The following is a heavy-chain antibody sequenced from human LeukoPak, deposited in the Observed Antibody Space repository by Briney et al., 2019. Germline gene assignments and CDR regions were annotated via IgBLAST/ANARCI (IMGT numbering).Heavy chain of an antibody. CDR2: IRYDGSNK. Sequence: GGSLRLSCAASGFIFSNYGIHWVRQAPGKGLEWVAFIRYDGSNKNYVDSVKGRFTISRDNSKNTLHLQMSSLRAEDTAVYYCAKDPRGRMNWGQGTLVTVSS. CDR1: GFIFSNYG. V-gene: IGHV3-30*02. CDR3: AKDPRGRMN. D-gene: IGHD1-14*01. J-gene: IGHJ4*02.